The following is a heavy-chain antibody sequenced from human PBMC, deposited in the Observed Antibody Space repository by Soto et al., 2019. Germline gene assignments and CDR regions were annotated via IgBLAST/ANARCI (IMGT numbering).Heavy chain of an antibody. CDR1: RFIFSSFG. Sequence: QVQLVESGGGVVQPGKSLRLSCAASRFIFSSFGMHWVRQAPGKGLEWVAFISYDGSNEYYADSVKGRFTISRDNSKHTVYLQMSSLRTEDTAVYYCAKVRVGLSYYHYYAMDLWGLGTTVTVSS. V-gene: IGHV3-30*18. D-gene: IGHD1-26*01. J-gene: IGHJ6*02. CDR3: AKVRVGLSYYHYYAMDL. CDR2: ISYDGSNE.